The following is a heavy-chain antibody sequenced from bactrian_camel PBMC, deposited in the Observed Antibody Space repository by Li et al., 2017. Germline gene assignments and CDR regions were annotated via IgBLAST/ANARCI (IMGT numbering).Heavy chain of an antibody. V-gene: IGHV3-2*01. CDR3: AASTLCSGGWPIVGDSE. CDR2: AYLIRFKT. CDR1: GYSYTMNC. J-gene: IGHJ4*01. D-gene: IGHD2*01. Sequence: HVQLVESGGGSVQAGGSLRLSCSASGYSYTMNCMTWFRQTPGKEREEVASAYLIRFKTYYSNSVKGRFSISRDNAGNTLYLEMDSLKPEDTAMYYCAASTLCSGGWPIVGDSEWRQGTQVTVS.